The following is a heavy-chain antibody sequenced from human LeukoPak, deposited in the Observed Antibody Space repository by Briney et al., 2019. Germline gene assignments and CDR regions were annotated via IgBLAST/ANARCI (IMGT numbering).Heavy chain of an antibody. CDR3: ARGELGLYYFYYYMDV. CDR2: ISNSGST. J-gene: IGHJ6*03. CDR1: GDSIPNYY. D-gene: IGHD7-27*01. V-gene: IGHV4-4*09. Sequence: LETLSLTRTVSGDSIPNYYWSWIRQPPGKGLEWIGYISNSGSTNYNPSLKSRVTISVDMSKNQFSLKLSSVTAADTAVYYCARGELGLYYFYYYMDVWGIGTTVTVSS.